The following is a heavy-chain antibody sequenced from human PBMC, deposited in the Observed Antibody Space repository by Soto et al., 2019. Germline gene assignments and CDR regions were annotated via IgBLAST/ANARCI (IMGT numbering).Heavy chain of an antibody. CDR1: GFTFSSYG. Sequence: QVQLVESGGGVVQPGRSLRLSCAASGFTFSSYGMHWVRQAPGKGLEWVAVIWYDGSNKYYADSVKGRFTISRDNSKNTLYLQMKSLRAEDTAVYDCGKGKTFVMGGGYYGMDVWGQGTTVTVSS. J-gene: IGHJ6*02. CDR2: IWYDGSNK. CDR3: GKGKTFVMGGGYYGMDV. D-gene: IGHD3-16*02. V-gene: IGHV3-33*06.